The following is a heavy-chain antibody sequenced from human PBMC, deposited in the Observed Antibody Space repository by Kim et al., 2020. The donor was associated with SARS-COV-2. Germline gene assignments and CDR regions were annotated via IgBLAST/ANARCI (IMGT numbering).Heavy chain of an antibody. V-gene: IGHV3-30*18. J-gene: IGHJ4*02. CDR3: AKFRGYFDY. CDR1: GFTFSSYG. CDR2: ISYDGSNK. Sequence: GGSLRLSCAASGFTFSSYGMHWVRQAPGKGLEWVAVISYDGSNKYYADSVKGRFTISRDNSKNTLYLQMNSLRAEDTAVYYCAKFRGYFDYWGQGTLVTVSS.